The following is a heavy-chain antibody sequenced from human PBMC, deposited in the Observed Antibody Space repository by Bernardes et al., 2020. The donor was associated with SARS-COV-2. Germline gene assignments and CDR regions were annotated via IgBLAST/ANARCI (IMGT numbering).Heavy chain of an antibody. J-gene: IGHJ6*02. CDR1: GFTFSSYG. CDR3: AKSPAAAFGVFSQRYDYYYGMGV. Sequence: GGSLRLSCVASGFTFSSYGMHWVRQAPGKGLEWVAVISDDGNNKYYADSVKGRFTISRDNSKNTLYLQMNSLRGDDTATYYCAKSPAAAFGVFSQRYDYYYGMGVWGQGTTVTVSS. CDR2: ISDDGNNK. V-gene: IGHV3-30*18. D-gene: IGHD3-3*01.